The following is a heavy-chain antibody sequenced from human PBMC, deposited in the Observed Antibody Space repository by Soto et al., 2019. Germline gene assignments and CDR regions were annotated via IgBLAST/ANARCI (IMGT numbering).Heavy chain of an antibody. V-gene: IGHV3-30*18. D-gene: IGHD6-13*01. Sequence: GGFLKLSYAVSGFTFRGLGMHWVRQAPGKGLEWVAVISYDGSNKYYADSVKGRFTSSRDNSKNTLYLQMNSLRAEDTAVYYCAKSIGYSSSWGFDYWGQGTLVTVSS. J-gene: IGHJ4*02. CDR1: GFTFRGLG. CDR2: ISYDGSNK. CDR3: AKSIGYSSSWGFDY.